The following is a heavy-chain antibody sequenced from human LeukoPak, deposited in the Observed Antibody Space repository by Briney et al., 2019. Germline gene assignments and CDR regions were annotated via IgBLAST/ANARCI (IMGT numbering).Heavy chain of an antibody. CDR3: ARDPPTYYDSSGSSYCHGLDV. CDR2: ISRDRSST. V-gene: IGHV3-74*01. J-gene: IGHJ6*02. Sequence: TGGSLRLSCAASGFTFSRCWMHWVRQAPGKGLVWVSRISRDRSSTTYADSVKGRFTISRDNAKNTLYLQMNSLRAEDTAVYYCARDPPTYYDSSGSSYCHGLDVWGQGTTVTLSS. D-gene: IGHD3-22*01. CDR1: GFTFSRCW.